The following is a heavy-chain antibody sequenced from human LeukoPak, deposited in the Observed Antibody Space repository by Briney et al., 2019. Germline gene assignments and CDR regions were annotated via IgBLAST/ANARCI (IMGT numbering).Heavy chain of an antibody. D-gene: IGHD4-17*01. J-gene: IGHJ4*02. Sequence: TLSLTCTVSGGSISSYYWSWIRQPPGKALEWLALIYWDDEKRYSPSLKSRLTITKDTSKNQVVLTMTNMDPVDTATYYCAQTVYGDYASFYFHHWGQGTLVTVSS. CDR1: GGSISSYYW. CDR2: IYWDDEK. CDR3: AQTVYGDYASFYFHH. V-gene: IGHV2-5*08.